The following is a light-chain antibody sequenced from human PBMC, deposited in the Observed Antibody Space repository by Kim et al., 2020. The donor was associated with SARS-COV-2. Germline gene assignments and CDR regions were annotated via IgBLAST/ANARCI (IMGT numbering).Light chain of an antibody. CDR2: EDS. V-gene: IGLV3-10*01. CDR3: YSSDSSSNHRV. J-gene: IGLJ3*02. CDR1: DLPKKN. Sequence: PGQTTSITCTGNDLPKKNYYAYQQQPAQTAVMVMYEDSKRPSGGPEGFSGSSSGTMATLTISGGQVEDEADYYCYSSDSSSNHRVFGGGTQLTVL.